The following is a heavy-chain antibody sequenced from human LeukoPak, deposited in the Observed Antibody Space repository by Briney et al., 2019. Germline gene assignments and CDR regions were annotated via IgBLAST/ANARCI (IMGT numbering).Heavy chain of an antibody. CDR2: IYYSGST. D-gene: IGHD6-13*01. CDR1: GGSISSYY. CDR3: ARLHIDSSNWYTTDY. J-gene: IGHJ4*02. Sequence: PSETLSLTCTVSGGSISSYYWSWIRQPPGKGLEWIGYIYYSGSTNYNPSLKSRVTISVDTSKNQFSLRLNSVTAADTAVYYCARLHIDSSNWYTTDYWGQGTLVTVSS. V-gene: IGHV4-59*08.